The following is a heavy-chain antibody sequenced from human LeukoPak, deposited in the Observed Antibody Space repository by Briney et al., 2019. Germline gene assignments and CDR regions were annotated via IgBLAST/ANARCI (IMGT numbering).Heavy chain of an antibody. CDR2: IKQDGSEK. CDR3: AASGGMGDY. D-gene: IGHD2-15*01. Sequence: QPGGSLRLSCAASGFTFSSYWMSWVRQAPGKGLEWVANIKQDGSEKYYVDSVKGRFTISGDNAKNSLSLQMNSLRAEDTAVYYCAASGGMGDYWGQGTLVTVSS. CDR1: GFTFSSYW. J-gene: IGHJ4*02. V-gene: IGHV3-7*03.